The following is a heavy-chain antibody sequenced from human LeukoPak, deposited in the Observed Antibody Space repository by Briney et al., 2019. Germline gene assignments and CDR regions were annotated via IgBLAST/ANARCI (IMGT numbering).Heavy chain of an antibody. CDR2: ICGRAAAT. D-gene: IGHD6-13*01. V-gene: IGHV3-23*01. CDR3: AKSVKSGIAAAGTFFDS. CDR1: GLSFSNYA. Sequence: GGSLRLSCAASGLSFSNYAMNWVRQAPGKGLEWVSAICGRAAATYYADSVKGRFTISRDNSKITLYLQMNSLRAEDTAVYYCAKSVKSGIAAAGTFFDSWGQGTLVTVSP. J-gene: IGHJ4*02.